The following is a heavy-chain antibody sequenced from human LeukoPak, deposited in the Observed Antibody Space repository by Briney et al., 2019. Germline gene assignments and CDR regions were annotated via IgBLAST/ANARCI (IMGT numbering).Heavy chain of an antibody. CDR3: ARGGPLWFEELPQVDY. CDR2: MNPNSGNT. Sequence: ASVKVSCKASGYTFTSYDINWVRQATGQGLEWMGWMNPNSGNTGYAQKFQGRVTMTRNTSISTAYMELSSLRSEDTAVYYCARGGPLWFEELPQVDYWGQGTLVTVSS. CDR1: GYTFTSYD. V-gene: IGHV1-8*01. D-gene: IGHD3-10*01. J-gene: IGHJ4*02.